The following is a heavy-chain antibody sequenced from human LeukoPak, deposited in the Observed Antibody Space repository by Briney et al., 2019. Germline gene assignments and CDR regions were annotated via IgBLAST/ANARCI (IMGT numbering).Heavy chain of an antibody. D-gene: IGHD2-2*01. CDR1: GLTSRFAFSGYY. Sequence: GGSLRLSCAASGLTSRFAFSGYYMNWIRQAPGKGRESLSYISNSGDTIYYEDSVRGRFTISRDNAKNSLYLQMNRLRVEDTATYYCVMTPGRASATDHWGQGALVTVPS. V-gene: IGHV3-11*04. CDR3: VMTPGRASATDH. CDR2: ISNSGDTI. J-gene: IGHJ1*01.